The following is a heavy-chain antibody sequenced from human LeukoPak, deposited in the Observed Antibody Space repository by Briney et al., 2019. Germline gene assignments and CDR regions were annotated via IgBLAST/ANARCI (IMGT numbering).Heavy chain of an antibody. CDR3: ARDNYILTGYYNAFDI. V-gene: IGHV3-53*01. CDR1: GFTFRSYA. D-gene: IGHD3-9*01. CDR2: IYDGGST. J-gene: IGHJ3*02. Sequence: GGSLGLSCAASGFTFRSYAMHRVRLAPGKGLEWVSVIYDGGSTDYADSVKGRFTISRDNSKRTLYLQMNSLRAEDTAVYYCARDNYILTGYYNAFDIWGQGTLVTVSP.